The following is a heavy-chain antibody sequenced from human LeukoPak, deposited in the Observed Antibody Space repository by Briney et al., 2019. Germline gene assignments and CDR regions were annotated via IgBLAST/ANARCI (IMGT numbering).Heavy chain of an antibody. CDR2: ISGSGGST. CDR3: AARWGVTTFSDY. CDR1: GFTFSSYA. Sequence: GGSLRLSCAASGFTFSSYAMSWVRRAPGKGLEWVSAISGSGGSTYYADSVKGRFTISRDNSKNTLYLQMNSLRAEDTAVYYCAARWGVTTFSDYWGQGTLVTVSS. D-gene: IGHD4-17*01. V-gene: IGHV3-23*01. J-gene: IGHJ4*02.